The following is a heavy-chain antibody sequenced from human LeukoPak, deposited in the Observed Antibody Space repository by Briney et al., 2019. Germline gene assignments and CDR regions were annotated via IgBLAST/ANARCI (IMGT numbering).Heavy chain of an antibody. V-gene: IGHV1-69*04. CDR3: ARDLMPGSSWYLY. CDR1: GYTFTGYY. D-gene: IGHD6-13*01. CDR2: IIPILGIA. J-gene: IGHJ4*02. Sequence: SVKVSCKASGYTFTGYYMHWVRQAPGQGLEWMGRIIPILGIANYAQKFQGRVTITADKSTSTAYMELSSLRSEDTAVYYCARDLMPGSSWYLYWGQGTLVTVSS.